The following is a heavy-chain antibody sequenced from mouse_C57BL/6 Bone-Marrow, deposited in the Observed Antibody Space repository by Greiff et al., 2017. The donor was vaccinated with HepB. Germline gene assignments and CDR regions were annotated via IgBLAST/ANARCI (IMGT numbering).Heavy chain of an antibody. V-gene: IGHV1-42*01. J-gene: IGHJ4*01. Sequence: VKLMESGPELVKPGASVKISCKASGYSFTGYYMNWVKQSPEKSLEWIGEINPSTGGTTYNQKFKAKATLTVDKSSSTAYMQLKSLTSEDSAVYYCARAYSNYDSAMDYWGQGTSVTVSS. D-gene: IGHD2-5*01. CDR2: INPSTGGT. CDR1: GYSFTGYY. CDR3: ARAYSNYDSAMDY.